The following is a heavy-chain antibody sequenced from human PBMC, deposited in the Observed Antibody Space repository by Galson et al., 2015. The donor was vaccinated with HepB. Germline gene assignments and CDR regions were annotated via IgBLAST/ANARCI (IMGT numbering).Heavy chain of an antibody. CDR3: VPAAMPHYYYYGMDV. CDR2: IKSKTDGGTT. D-gene: IGHD2-2*01. CDR1: GFTFSNAW. J-gene: IGHJ6*02. V-gene: IGHV3-15*07. Sequence: SLRLSCAASGFTFSNAWMNWVRQAPGKGLEWVGRIKSKTDGGTTDYAAPVKGRFTISRDDSKNTLYLQINSLKTEDTAVYYCVPAAMPHYYYYGMDVWGQGTRSPSP.